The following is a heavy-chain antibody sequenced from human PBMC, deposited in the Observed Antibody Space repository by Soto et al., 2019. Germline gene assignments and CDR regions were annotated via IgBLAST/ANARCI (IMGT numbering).Heavy chain of an antibody. Sequence: QVQLQESGPGLVKPSETLSLTCTVSGGSISSYYWSWIRQPPGKGLEWIGYIYYSGSTNYNPSLKRGATISADTSKNQFSLTLSAVTAADTAVYYCARVHAAAGLIDYWGLGTLVTVSS. CDR1: GGSISSYY. CDR2: IYYSGST. CDR3: ARVHAAAGLIDY. J-gene: IGHJ4*02. D-gene: IGHD6-13*01. V-gene: IGHV4-59*01.